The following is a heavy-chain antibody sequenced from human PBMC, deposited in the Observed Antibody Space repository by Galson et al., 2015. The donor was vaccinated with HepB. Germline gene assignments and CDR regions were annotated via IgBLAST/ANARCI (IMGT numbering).Heavy chain of an antibody. Sequence: SLRLSCAASGFTVSRYGMHWVRQAPGKGLEWVTVIWSDGSQRDYVDSVKGRFTISRDIGRNSLYLEMNSLRVEDAAVYYCAKDSIVSTKYPNYGMDVCGQGTTVIVSS. CDR1: GFTVSRYG. CDR2: IWSDGSQR. D-gene: IGHD5/OR15-5a*01. V-gene: IGHV3-33*06. CDR3: AKDSIVSTKYPNYGMDV. J-gene: IGHJ6*02.